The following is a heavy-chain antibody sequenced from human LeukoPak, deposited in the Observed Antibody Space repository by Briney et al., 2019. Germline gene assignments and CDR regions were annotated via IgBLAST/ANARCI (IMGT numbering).Heavy chain of an antibody. CDR3: ARDPIYPLDAFDI. CDR2: IYSGGST. D-gene: IGHD3-3*01. CDR1: GFTVSSNY. Sequence: PGGSLTLSCPASGFTVSSNYMSWVRPAPGKGLDWVSVIYSGGSTYDADSVKGRFTISRDNSKNTLYLEMNSLRAEDTAVYYGARDPIYPLDAFDIWGQGTMVTVSS. J-gene: IGHJ3*02. V-gene: IGHV3-66*02.